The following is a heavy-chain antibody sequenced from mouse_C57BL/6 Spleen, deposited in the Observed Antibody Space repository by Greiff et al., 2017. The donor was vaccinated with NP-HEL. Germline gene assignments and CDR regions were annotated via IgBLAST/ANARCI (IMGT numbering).Heavy chain of an antibody. CDR3: ARFDDGYYAMDY. CDR1: GYTFTDYY. CDR2: INPYNGGT. J-gene: IGHJ4*01. V-gene: IGHV1-19*01. Sequence: DVQLQESGPVLVKPGASVKMSCKASGYTFTDYYMNWVKQSHGKSLEWIGVINPYNGGTSYNQKFKGKATLTVDKSSSTAYMELNSLTSEDSAVYYCARFDDGYYAMDYWGQGTSVTVSS. D-gene: IGHD2-3*01.